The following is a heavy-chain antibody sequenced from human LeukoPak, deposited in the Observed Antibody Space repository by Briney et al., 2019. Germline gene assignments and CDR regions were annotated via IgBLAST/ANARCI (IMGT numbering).Heavy chain of an antibody. Sequence: GGSLRLSCAASGFTFSSYAMSWVRQAPGKGLEWVSAISGSGGSTYYADSVKGRFTISRDNSKNTLYLQMNSLRAEDTAVYYCAKDRIVVVVAAPVTSGLDPWGQGTLVTVSS. D-gene: IGHD2-15*01. CDR3: AKDRIVVVVAAPVTSGLDP. CDR1: GFTFSSYA. J-gene: IGHJ5*02. V-gene: IGHV3-23*01. CDR2: ISGSGGST.